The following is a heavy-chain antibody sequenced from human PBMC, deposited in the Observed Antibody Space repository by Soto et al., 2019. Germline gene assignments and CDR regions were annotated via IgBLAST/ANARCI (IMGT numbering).Heavy chain of an antibody. CDR1: GGTFSSYP. D-gene: IGHD1-26*01. CDR2: IIPFFGTS. V-gene: IGHV1-69*01. Sequence: QVQLVQSGAEVKKPGSSVKVSCEASGGTFSSYPINWVRQAPGQGLEWMGGIIPFFGTSNYAQKFQGRVTITADDSTSTAYMELRSLRSDDTAVYYCARVGHITNYGTAVWGQGTTVTVSS. J-gene: IGHJ6*02. CDR3: ARVGHITNYGTAV.